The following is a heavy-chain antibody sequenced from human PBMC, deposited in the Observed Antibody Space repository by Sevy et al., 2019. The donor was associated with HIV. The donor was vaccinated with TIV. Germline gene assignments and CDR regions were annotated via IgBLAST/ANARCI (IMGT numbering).Heavy chain of an antibody. CDR1: GGSISSGGYY. D-gene: IGHD3-16*02. Sequence: SETLSLTCTVSGGSISSGGYYWSWIRQHPGKGLEWTGYIYYSGSTYYNPSLKSRVTISVDTSKNQFSLKLSSVTAADTAVYYCAEGGYPTGVAFDIWGQGTMVTVSS. CDR3: AEGGYPTGVAFDI. V-gene: IGHV4-31*03. J-gene: IGHJ3*02. CDR2: IYYSGST.